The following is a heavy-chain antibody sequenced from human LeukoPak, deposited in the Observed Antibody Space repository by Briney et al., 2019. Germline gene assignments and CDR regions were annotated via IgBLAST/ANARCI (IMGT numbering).Heavy chain of an antibody. V-gene: IGHV1-69*06. D-gene: IGHD3-9*01. CDR3: AREPERHILTGYHRYFDL. CDR2: IIPIFGTA. CDR1: GGTFSSYA. Sequence: ASVKVSCKASGGTFSSYAISWVRQAPGQGLEWMGGIIPIFGTANYAQKFQGRVTITADKSTSTAYMELSSLRSEDTAVYYCAREPERHILTGYHRYFDLWGRGTLVTVSS. J-gene: IGHJ2*01.